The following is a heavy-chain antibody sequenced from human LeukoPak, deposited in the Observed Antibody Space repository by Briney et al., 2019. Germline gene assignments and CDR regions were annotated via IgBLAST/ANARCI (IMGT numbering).Heavy chain of an antibody. CDR2: INHSGST. CDR3: AGRTSGYYFGYFQH. CDR1: GGSFSGYY. J-gene: IGHJ1*01. Sequence: SETLSLTCAVYGGSFSGYYWSWIRQPPGKGLEWIGEINHSGSTNYNPSLKSRVTISVDTSKNQFSLKLSSVTAADTAVYYCAGRTSGYYFGYFQHWGQGTLVTVSS. V-gene: IGHV4-34*01. D-gene: IGHD3-22*01.